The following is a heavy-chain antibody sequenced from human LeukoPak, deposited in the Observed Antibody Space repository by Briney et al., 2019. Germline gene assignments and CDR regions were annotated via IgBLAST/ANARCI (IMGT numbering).Heavy chain of an antibody. D-gene: IGHD3-22*01. V-gene: IGHV3-49*04. CDR2: IRSKAYGGTT. CDR1: GFTFGDYA. Sequence: GGSLRLSCTASGFTFGDYAMSWVRQAPGKGLEWVGFIRSKAYGGTTEYAASVEGRFTISRDDSKSIAYLQMNSLKTEDTAVYYCTRSPDYYDSSGYWGVPDYWGQGTLVTVSS. CDR3: TRSPDYYDSSGYWGVPDY. J-gene: IGHJ4*02.